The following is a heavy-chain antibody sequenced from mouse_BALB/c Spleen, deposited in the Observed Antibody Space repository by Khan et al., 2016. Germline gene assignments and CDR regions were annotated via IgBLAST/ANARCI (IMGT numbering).Heavy chain of an antibody. Sequence: EVKLLESGPGLVKPSQSLSLTCTVTGYSITSGYGWNWIRQFPGNKLEWMGYISYSGSTNYNPSLKSRISITRDTSKNQFFLQLNSVTTADTATDNCARTARIKYWGQGTTLTVSS. CDR1: GYSITSGYG. J-gene: IGHJ2*01. D-gene: IGHD1-2*01. CDR2: ISYSGST. V-gene: IGHV3-2*02. CDR3: ARTARIKY.